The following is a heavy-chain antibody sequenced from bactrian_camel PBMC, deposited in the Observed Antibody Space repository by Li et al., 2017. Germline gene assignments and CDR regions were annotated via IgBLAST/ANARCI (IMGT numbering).Heavy chain of an antibody. V-gene: IGHV3S67*01. CDR2: ISSEGVP. D-gene: IGHD2*01. Sequence: DVQLVESGGGLVQPGGSLRLSCAASGSTYSPNCMAWFRQVPGKEREAVATISSEGVPSVAESLKGRFTISQDNAKNTLFLEMNSLKPEDTAMYYCAADNLGTVVSDPPVEVLDFGYSGHGTQVTVS. CDR1: GSTYSPNC. J-gene: IGHJ4*01.